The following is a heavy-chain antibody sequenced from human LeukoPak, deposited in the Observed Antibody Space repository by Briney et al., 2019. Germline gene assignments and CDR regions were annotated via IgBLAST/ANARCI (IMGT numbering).Heavy chain of an antibody. CDR3: ATPLDYCDSSGFHQGGD. CDR2: IKEDGSRK. J-gene: IGHJ4*02. D-gene: IGHD3-22*01. CDR1: GFTFSGHW. Sequence: GGSLRLSCAASGFTFSGHWMTWVRQAPGKGLEWVANIKEDGSRKNYVDSVKGRFAISRDNAENSLYLQMTSLRAEDTAMYYCATPLDYCDSSGFHQGGDWGQGTLVTVSS. V-gene: IGHV3-7*03.